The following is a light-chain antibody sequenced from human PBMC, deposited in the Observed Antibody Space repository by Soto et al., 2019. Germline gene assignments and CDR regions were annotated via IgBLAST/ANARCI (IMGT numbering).Light chain of an antibody. CDR2: DAS. Sequence: DIQMTQSPSSLSASVGDRVTITCRASQSISGWLAWYQQKPGKAPKILIFDASSLQSGVPSRFSGSGSGTAFTLAINNLQHDDFATYYCQQYNTYWTFGQGTKVEIK. V-gene: IGKV1-5*01. CDR3: QQYNTYWT. J-gene: IGKJ1*01. CDR1: QSISGW.